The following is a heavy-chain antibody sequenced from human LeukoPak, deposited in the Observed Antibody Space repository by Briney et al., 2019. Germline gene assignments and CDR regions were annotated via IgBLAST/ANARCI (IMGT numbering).Heavy chain of an antibody. J-gene: IGHJ4*02. Sequence: GGSLRLSCAASGFTFSSYWMTWVRQAPGKGLEWVANIKRDGSEKHYVDSVKGRFTISRDNAKNSMFLQMNSLRAEDTAVYYCASLLAAGVASVDYWGQGTLVTVSS. CDR3: ASLLAAGVASVDY. CDR2: IKRDGSEK. CDR1: GFTFSSYW. D-gene: IGHD6-13*01. V-gene: IGHV3-7*03.